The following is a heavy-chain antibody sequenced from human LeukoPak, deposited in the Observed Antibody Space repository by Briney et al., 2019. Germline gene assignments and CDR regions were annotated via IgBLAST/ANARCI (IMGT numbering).Heavy chain of an antibody. D-gene: IGHD6-13*01. CDR3: ASGYSSSWPYYYYYMDV. Sequence: ASVKVSCKASGYTFTGYYMHWVRQAPGQGLEWMGWINPNSGGTNYAQKFQGRVTMTRDTSISTAYTELSRLRSDDTAVYYCASGYSSSWPYYYYYMDVWGKGTTVTVSS. V-gene: IGHV1-2*02. CDR2: INPNSGGT. CDR1: GYTFTGYY. J-gene: IGHJ6*03.